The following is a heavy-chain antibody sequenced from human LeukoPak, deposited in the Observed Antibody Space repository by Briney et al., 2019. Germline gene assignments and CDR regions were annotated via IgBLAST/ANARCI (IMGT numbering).Heavy chain of an antibody. CDR3: ARPRGGARYCSSTSCRGGENYFDY. D-gene: IGHD2-2*01. V-gene: IGHV1-46*01. Sequence: ASVKVSCKASGYTFTSYYMHWVRQAPGQGLEWMGIINPSGGSTSYAQKFQGRVTMTRDMSTSTVYMELSSLRSEDTAVYYCARPRGGARYCSSTSCRGGENYFDYWGQGTLVTVSS. CDR1: GYTFTSYY. J-gene: IGHJ4*02. CDR2: INPSGGST.